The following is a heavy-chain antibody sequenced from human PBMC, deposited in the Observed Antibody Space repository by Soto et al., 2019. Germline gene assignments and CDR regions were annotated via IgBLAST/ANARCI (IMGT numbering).Heavy chain of an antibody. CDR2: IKSKTGGGTT. J-gene: IGHJ4*02. Sequence: GGSLRLSSTASGVTFSNAWMNWVRQAPGKGLEWVGRIKSKTGGGTTDYAAPVKGRFTISRDDSKNTLYLQMNSLKTEDTAVYYCTTGPYYYDSSGYRDEFDYWGQGTLVTVSS. CDR1: GVTFSNAW. D-gene: IGHD3-22*01. V-gene: IGHV3-15*07. CDR3: TTGPYYYDSSGYRDEFDY.